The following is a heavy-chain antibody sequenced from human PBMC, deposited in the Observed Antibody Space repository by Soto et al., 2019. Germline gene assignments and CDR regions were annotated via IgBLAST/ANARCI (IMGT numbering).Heavy chain of an antibody. D-gene: IGHD6-25*01. J-gene: IGHJ4*02. CDR1: GFTFSSYA. Sequence: GGSLRLSCAASGFTFSSYAMSWVRQAPGKGLEWVSAISGSGGSAYYADSVKGRFTISRDNSKNTLYLQMNSLRAEDTAVYYCSKDLCGSRPFDYWGQGTLVPVSS. CDR2: ISGSGGSA. CDR3: SKDLCGSRPFDY. V-gene: IGHV3-23*01.